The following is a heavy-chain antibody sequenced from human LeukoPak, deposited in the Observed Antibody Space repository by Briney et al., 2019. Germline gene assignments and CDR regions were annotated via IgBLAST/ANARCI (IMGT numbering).Heavy chain of an antibody. J-gene: IGHJ4*02. D-gene: IGHD3-3*01. CDR3: ARGGAAFAESVY. Sequence: GGSLRLSCVASGFTLSSYWMSWSARLQGRGWSGWPTSTEMEVRMKGRFTISRDNAKNSLYLQMNNLRVEDTAVYYCARGGAAFAESVYWGQGTLVTVSS. V-gene: IGHV3-7*01. CDR2: STEMEVR. CDR1: GFTLSSYW.